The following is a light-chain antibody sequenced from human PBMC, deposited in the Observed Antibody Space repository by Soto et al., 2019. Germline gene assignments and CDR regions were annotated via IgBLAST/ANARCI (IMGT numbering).Light chain of an antibody. CDR2: LNSDGSH. V-gene: IGLV4-69*01. Sequence: QLVLTQSPSASASLGASVKLTCTLSSGNSSYAIAWHQQQPETGPRYLMKLNSDGSHNKGDGIPDRFSGSSSGAERYLTISSLQSEDEADYYCQTWATGIRVFGGGTKVTVL. J-gene: IGLJ3*02. CDR1: SGNSSYA. CDR3: QTWATGIRV.